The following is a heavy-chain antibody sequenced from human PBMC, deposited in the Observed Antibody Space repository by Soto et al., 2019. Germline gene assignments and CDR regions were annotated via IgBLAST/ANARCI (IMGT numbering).Heavy chain of an antibody. CDR3: ARWGGGDFWSGHTGQNWFDP. Sequence: ASVKVSCKASGYTFTGYYMHWVRQAPGQGLEWMGWINPNSGGTNYAQKFQGWVTMTRDTSISTAYMELSRLRSDDTAVYYFARWGGGDFWSGHTGQNWFDPWGQGTLVTVSS. CDR1: GYTFTGYY. J-gene: IGHJ5*02. CDR2: INPNSGGT. V-gene: IGHV1-2*04. D-gene: IGHD3-3*01.